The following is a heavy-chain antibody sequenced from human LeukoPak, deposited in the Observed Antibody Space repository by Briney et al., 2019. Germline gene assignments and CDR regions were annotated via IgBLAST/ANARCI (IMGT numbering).Heavy chain of an antibody. J-gene: IGHJ4*02. Sequence: GGSLRLSCSASGFMFNTLSLYWVRQAAGEGLEYVSVISPDGGSTYYADSVRGRFTIARDNSKNMLYLQMSSLRPEDTAIYYCVRDLFGFDFWGQGSLVTVSS. V-gene: IGHV3-64D*06. CDR2: ISPDGGST. CDR3: VRDLFGFDF. D-gene: IGHD3-10*01. CDR1: GFMFNTLS.